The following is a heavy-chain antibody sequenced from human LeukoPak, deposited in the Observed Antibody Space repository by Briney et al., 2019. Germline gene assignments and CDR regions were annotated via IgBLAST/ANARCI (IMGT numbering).Heavy chain of an antibody. J-gene: IGHJ4*02. CDR1: GFTISSYS. D-gene: IGHD3-10*01. CDR3: ARALWFGETFPAY. CDR2: ISSSSSTI. Sequence: GGSLRLSCAPSGFTISSYSMNWVRHSPGKGLQCVSYISSSSSTIYYADSVKGRFTISRDNAKNSLYLQMNSLSAEDTAVYYCARALWFGETFPAYWGQGTLVTVSS. V-gene: IGHV3-48*01.